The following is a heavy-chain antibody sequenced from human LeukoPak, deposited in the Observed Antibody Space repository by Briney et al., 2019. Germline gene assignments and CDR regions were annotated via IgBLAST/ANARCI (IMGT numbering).Heavy chain of an antibody. D-gene: IGHD3-10*01. CDR1: GYTFTDYY. J-gene: IGHJ6*02. V-gene: IGHV1-2*02. CDR3: ARVGYSASASYVGMAV. Sequence: SVKASCKAAGYTFTDYYLRWVRQAPGQGVEWMGWINPNSGGTDYAQKFQGRVTITMATSISTAYLELSRLRSDDTAVYYCARVGYSASASYVGMAVWGRGTTVTVSS. CDR2: INPNSGGT.